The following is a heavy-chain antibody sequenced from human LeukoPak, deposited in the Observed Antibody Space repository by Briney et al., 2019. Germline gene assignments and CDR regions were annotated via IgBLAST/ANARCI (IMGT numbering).Heavy chain of an antibody. CDR1: GYTFTDYY. CDR3: ARVSRFYYDSSGGFDY. D-gene: IGHD3-22*01. J-gene: IGHJ4*02. Sequence: VASVKVSCKASGYTFTDYYMHWVRQAPGQGLEWMGWITPNSGATKYAQKFRGRVSMTRDTSINTAYMELSRLRSDDTAIYYCARVSRFYYDSSGGFDYWGQGTLVTVSS. CDR2: ITPNSGAT. V-gene: IGHV1-2*02.